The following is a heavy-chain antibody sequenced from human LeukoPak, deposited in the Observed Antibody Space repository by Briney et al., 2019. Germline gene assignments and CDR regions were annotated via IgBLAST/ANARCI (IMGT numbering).Heavy chain of an antibody. CDR1: GFTFSNAW. J-gene: IGHJ4*02. CDR3: ASGDSGSFYIAY. CDR2: INHSGST. Sequence: ESLRLSCAASGFTFSNAWMSWVRQAPGKGLEWIGEINHSGSTYYNPSLNSRVTVSIDTSKNQFSLKLSSVTAADTAVYYCASGDSGSFYIAYWGQGTLVTVSS. D-gene: IGHD3-10*01. V-gene: IGHV4-34*01.